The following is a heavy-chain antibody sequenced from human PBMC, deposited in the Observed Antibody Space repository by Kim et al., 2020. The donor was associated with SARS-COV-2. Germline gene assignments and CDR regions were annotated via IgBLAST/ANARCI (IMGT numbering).Heavy chain of an antibody. D-gene: IGHD6-13*01. J-gene: IGHJ5*02. CDR3: ARVSSGSSSWYWFDA. Sequence: ADAVQGRVSISRDNGKKSLYLEMTSLRAEDTAVYYCARVSSGSSSWYWFDAWGQGTLVTVSS. V-gene: IGHV3-11*05.